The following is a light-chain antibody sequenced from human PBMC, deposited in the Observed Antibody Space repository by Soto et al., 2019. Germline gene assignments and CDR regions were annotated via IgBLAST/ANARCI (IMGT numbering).Light chain of an antibody. CDR1: QDISNY. CDR2: DAS. CDR3: QQYDNLPALT. Sequence: DIQRTQSPSSLSASVGDRVTITCQASQDISNYLNWYQQKPGKAPKLLIYDASNLETGVPSRFSESGSGTDFTFTISSLQPEDIETYYCQQYDNLPALTFGGGTEVEIK. V-gene: IGKV1-33*01. J-gene: IGKJ4*01.